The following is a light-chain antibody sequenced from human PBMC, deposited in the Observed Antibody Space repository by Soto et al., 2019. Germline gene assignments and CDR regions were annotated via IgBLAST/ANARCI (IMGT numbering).Light chain of an antibody. Sequence: EIVLTQSPATLSLSPGERATLSCGASQSITNNFLAWYQQRPGLAPRLLIYDASNSAAGIPDRFSGSGSGTDFTLTISRLAPEDFAVYYCQQFDKLITFGGGTKVEI. CDR1: QSITNNF. V-gene: IGKV3D-20*01. CDR3: QQFDKLIT. J-gene: IGKJ4*01. CDR2: DAS.